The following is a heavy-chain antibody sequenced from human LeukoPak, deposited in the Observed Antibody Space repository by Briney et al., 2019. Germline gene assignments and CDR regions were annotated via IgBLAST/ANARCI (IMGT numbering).Heavy chain of an antibody. V-gene: IGHV3-23*01. J-gene: IGHJ3*01. CDR3: ARQSFTLTAPESGSIVMIPDAFDV. CDR2: ISGSGGST. Sequence: GGSLRLSCAASGFTFSSYAMSWVRQAPGKGLEWVSAISGSGGSTYYADSVKGRFTISRDNSKNTLYLQMNSLRAEDTAVYYCARQSFTLTAPESGSIVMIPDAFDVWGQGTMVTVSS. D-gene: IGHD3-22*01. CDR1: GFTFSSYA.